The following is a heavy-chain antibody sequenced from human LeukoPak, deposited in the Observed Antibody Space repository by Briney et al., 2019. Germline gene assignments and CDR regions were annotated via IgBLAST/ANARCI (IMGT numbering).Heavy chain of an antibody. Sequence: GGSLRLSCAASGFTFSSYAMSWVRQAPGKGLEWVSVISGSGGNTYYADSVKGRFTISRDNSKNTLYLQMNSLRAEDTAVYYCAKPAISSRGWYYDYWGQGTLVTVSS. CDR2: ISGSGGNT. CDR3: AKPAISSRGWYYDY. CDR1: GFTFSSYA. J-gene: IGHJ4*02. D-gene: IGHD6-19*01. V-gene: IGHV3-23*01.